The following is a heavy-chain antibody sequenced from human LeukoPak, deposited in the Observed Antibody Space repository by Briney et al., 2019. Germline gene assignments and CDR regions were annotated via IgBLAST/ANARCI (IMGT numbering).Heavy chain of an antibody. D-gene: IGHD6-19*01. CDR3: ARRSSGWSGEAYYFVY. Sequence: PSETLSLTCTVSGGSISSYYWSWIRQPPGKGLEWIGNIYYRGGTNYNPSLKSRVTISVDTSKSQFSLKLSSVTAADTAVYYCARRSSGWSGEAYYFVYWGEGTLVTVSS. J-gene: IGHJ4*02. CDR1: GGSISSYY. CDR2: IYYRGGT. V-gene: IGHV4-59*01.